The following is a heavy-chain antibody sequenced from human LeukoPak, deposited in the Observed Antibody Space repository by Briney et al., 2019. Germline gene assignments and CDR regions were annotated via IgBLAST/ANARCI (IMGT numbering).Heavy chain of an antibody. V-gene: IGHV3-48*03. CDR1: GFSFGGYE. Sequence: GGSLRLSCAASGFSFGGYEMNWVRQAPGKGLEWVSYISTTGSTVYYADSVEGRFTISRDNAKNLLYLQMNSLRAEDAAVYYCAKDSPHYYESSHGMDAWGQGITVTVSS. J-gene: IGHJ6*02. D-gene: IGHD3-22*01. CDR3: AKDSPHYYESSHGMDA. CDR2: ISTTGSTV.